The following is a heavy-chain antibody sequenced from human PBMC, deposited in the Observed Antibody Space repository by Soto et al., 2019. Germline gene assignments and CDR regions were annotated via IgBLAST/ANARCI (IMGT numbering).Heavy chain of an antibody. D-gene: IGHD4-17*01. CDR2: ISAYNGNT. Sequence: ASVKVSCKASGYTFTSYGISWVRQAPGQGLEWMGWISAYNGNTNYAQKLQGRVTMTTDTSTSTAYMELRSLRSDDTAVYYCARGLSDIYGDYERNGMDVWGQGTTVTVSS. V-gene: IGHV1-18*01. CDR3: ARGLSDIYGDYERNGMDV. CDR1: GYTFTSYG. J-gene: IGHJ6*02.